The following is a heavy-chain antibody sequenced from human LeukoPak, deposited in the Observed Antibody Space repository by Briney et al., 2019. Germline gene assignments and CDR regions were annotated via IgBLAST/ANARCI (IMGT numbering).Heavy chain of an antibody. CDR1: GFTFSSYG. D-gene: IGHD5-18*01. CDR3: AKDPGYSYGPYFDY. Sequence: GSLRLSCAASGFTFSSYGMHWVRQAPGKGLEWVAFIRYDGSNKYYADSVKGRFTISRDNSKNTLYLQMNSLRAEDTAVYYCAKDPGYSYGPYFDYWGQGTLVTVSS. CDR2: IRYDGSNK. V-gene: IGHV3-30*02. J-gene: IGHJ4*02.